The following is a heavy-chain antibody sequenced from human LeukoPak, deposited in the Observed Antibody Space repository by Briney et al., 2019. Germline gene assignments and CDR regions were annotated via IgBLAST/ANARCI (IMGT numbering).Heavy chain of an antibody. CDR1: GFTFDDYA. Sequence: GGSLRLSCAASGFTFDDYAMHWVRQAPGKGLEWVSGISWNSGSIGYADSVKGRLTISRDNAKNSLYLQMNSLRAEDTALYYCAKGYSSSWLYYFDYWGQGTLVTVSS. V-gene: IGHV3-9*01. CDR3: AKGYSSSWLYYFDY. J-gene: IGHJ4*02. D-gene: IGHD6-13*01. CDR2: ISWNSGSI.